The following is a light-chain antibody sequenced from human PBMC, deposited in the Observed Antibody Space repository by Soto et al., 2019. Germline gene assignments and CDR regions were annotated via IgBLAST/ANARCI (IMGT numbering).Light chain of an antibody. Sequence: DIQMTQSPSTLSASVGDRVTITCWASQSISSWLAWYQQKPGKAPKLLIYDASSLESGVPSRFSGSGSGTEFTLTISSLQPDDFATYYFQQYQTYATFGQGTRLEI. CDR2: DAS. CDR3: QQYQTYAT. CDR1: QSISSW. V-gene: IGKV1-5*01. J-gene: IGKJ5*01.